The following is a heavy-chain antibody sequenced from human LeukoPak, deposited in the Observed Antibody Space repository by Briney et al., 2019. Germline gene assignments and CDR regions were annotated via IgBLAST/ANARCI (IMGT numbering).Heavy chain of an antibody. CDR2: IKQDGSEK. CDR1: GFTLSKFW. J-gene: IGHJ5*02. CDR3: ARGPNRGYSWLDP. Sequence: GGSLRLSCEASGFTLSKFWMNWVRQAPGKGLEWVANIKQDGSEKRYVDSVKGRFSISRDNTKNSLYLQMSSLRAEDTAVYYCARGPNRGYSWLDPWGQGTLVTVSS. D-gene: IGHD2/OR15-2a*01. V-gene: IGHV3-7*03.